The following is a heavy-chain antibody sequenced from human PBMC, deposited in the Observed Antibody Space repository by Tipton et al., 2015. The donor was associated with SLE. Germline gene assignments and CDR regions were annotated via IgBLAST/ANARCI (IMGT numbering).Heavy chain of an antibody. D-gene: IGHD3-10*01. J-gene: IGHJ4*02. CDR2: INHSGST. CDR1: GGTFSSYY. Sequence: LRLSCAASGGTFSSYYWSWIRQPPGKGLEWIGEINHSGSTTYNPSLKSRATTSADTSKSQFSLKLMSVTAADTAVYYCARGPSPSGGFDYWGQGTLVTVSS. V-gene: IGHV4-34*01. CDR3: ARGPSPSGGFDY.